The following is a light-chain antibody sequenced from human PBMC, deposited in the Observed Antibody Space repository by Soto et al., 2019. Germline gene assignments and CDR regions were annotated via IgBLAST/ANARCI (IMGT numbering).Light chain of an antibody. CDR3: QQRSNWPLT. CDR1: QSIRRY. V-gene: IGKV1-39*01. CDR2: AAS. J-gene: IGKJ4*01. Sequence: DIQMTQSPSSLSASVGDRVTITFRASQSIRRYLNWYQQKPGKAPKLLIYAASSLQSGVPSRFSGSGSGTDFTLTISSLEPEDFEFYYCQQRSNWPLTFGGGTKVDIK.